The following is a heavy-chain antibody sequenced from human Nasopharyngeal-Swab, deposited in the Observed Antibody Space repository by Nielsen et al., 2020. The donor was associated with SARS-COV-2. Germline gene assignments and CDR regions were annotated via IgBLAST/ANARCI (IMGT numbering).Heavy chain of an antibody. CDR1: GFSFSHYA. V-gene: IGHV3-23*01. Sequence: LSLTCSASGFSFSHYAMRWVRQGPGKRLELVSAVSGGGWNTYYADSVKGRFTISRDNSKNTLSLQTNSLRADDTAVYFCAKAPYKDYGDSFFDYWGQGTLVTVSS. CDR3: AKAPYKDYGDSFFDY. CDR2: VSGGGWNT. J-gene: IGHJ4*02. D-gene: IGHD4-17*01.